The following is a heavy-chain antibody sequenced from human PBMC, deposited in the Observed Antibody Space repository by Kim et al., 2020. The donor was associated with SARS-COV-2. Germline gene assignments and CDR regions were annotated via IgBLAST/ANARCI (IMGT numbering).Heavy chain of an antibody. Sequence: NPSLKSRVTISVDKSMNQFSLKLSSVTAADTAVYYCASGYCGGDCSPFDYWGQGTLVTVSS. CDR3: ASGYCGGDCSPFDY. J-gene: IGHJ4*02. V-gene: IGHV4-4*02. D-gene: IGHD2-21*02.